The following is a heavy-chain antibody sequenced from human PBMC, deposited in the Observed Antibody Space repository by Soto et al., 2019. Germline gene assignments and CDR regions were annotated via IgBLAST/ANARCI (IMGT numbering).Heavy chain of an antibody. CDR3: ATGIAAAGTGGDDAFDI. CDR1: GFTVSSNY. V-gene: IGHV3-66*01. CDR2: IYSGGST. J-gene: IGHJ3*02. Sequence: EVQLVESGGGLVQPGGSLRLSCAASGFTVSSNYVSWVRQAPGRGLGWASVIYSGGSTYYADSVKGRFTISRDNSKNTLYLQMNSLRAEDTAVYYCATGIAAAGTGGDDAFDIWGQGTMVTVSS. D-gene: IGHD6-13*01.